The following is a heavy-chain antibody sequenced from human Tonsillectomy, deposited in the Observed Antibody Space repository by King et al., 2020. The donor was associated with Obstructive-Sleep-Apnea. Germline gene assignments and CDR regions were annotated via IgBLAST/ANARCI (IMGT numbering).Heavy chain of an antibody. CDR1: GFTFSSYG. CDR2: LSDSGGSNT. V-gene: IGHV3-23*04. J-gene: IGHJ4*02. D-gene: IGHD1-26*01. CDR3: AKDREKWELRYFDC. Sequence: VQLVESGGGLVQPGGSLRLSCAASGFTFSSYGMSWVRQAPGKGLEWVSSLSDSGGSNTYYADSVMGRFTISRDNSKNTLYLQMNSLRAEDTAVYYCAKDREKWELRYFDCWGQGTLVTVSS.